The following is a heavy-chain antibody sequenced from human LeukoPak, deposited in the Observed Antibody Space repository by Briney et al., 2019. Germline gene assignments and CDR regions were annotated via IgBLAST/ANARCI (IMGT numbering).Heavy chain of an antibody. CDR3: AKDTRGRYYYYGMDV. CDR2: ISGSGGST. V-gene: IGHV3-23*01. CDR1: GFTFSSYA. D-gene: IGHD2-2*01. J-gene: IGHJ6*02. Sequence: GSLRLSCAASGFTFSSYAMSWVRQAPGKGLEWVSAISGSGGSTYYADSVKGRFTISRDNSKNTLYLQMNSLRAEDTAVYYCAKDTRGRYYYYGMDVWGQGTTVTVSS.